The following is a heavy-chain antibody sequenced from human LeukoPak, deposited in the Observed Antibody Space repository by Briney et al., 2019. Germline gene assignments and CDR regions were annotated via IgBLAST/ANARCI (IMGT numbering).Heavy chain of an antibody. Sequence: SVKVSCKASGGTFRSYAISWVRQAPGQGLEWMGGIIPIFGTANYAQKFQGRVTITTDESTSTAYMELSSLRSEDTAVYYCARVATIKFGAAFDIWGQGTMVTVSS. CDR3: ARVATIKFGAAFDI. V-gene: IGHV1-69*05. J-gene: IGHJ3*02. CDR2: IIPIFGTA. CDR1: GGTFRSYA. D-gene: IGHD5-12*01.